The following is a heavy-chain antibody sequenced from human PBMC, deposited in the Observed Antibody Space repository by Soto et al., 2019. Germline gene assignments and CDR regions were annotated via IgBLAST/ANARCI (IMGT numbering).Heavy chain of an antibody. Sequence: QVQLVESGGGVVQPGRSLRLSCAASGFTFSSYGMHWVRQAPGKGLEWVAVIWYDGSDKYYADSVKGRFTISRDNSKNTLDLRMNSLRAEDTAMYYCTNVSPYSSAWFYFDFWGQGTLVTVSS. CDR2: IWYDGSDK. CDR3: TNVSPYSSAWFYFDF. J-gene: IGHJ4*02. CDR1: GFTFSSYG. V-gene: IGHV3-33*01. D-gene: IGHD6-19*01.